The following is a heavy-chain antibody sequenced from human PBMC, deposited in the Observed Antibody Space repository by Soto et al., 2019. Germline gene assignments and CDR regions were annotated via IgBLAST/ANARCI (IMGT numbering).Heavy chain of an antibody. CDR3: ARQGYCGGDCYSWFDP. J-gene: IGHJ5*02. D-gene: IGHD2-21*02. V-gene: IGHV5-51*01. CDR2: IYPGDSDT. Sequence: GESLKISCKGSGYSFTSYWIGWVRQMPGKGLEWMGIIYPGDSDTRYSPSFQGQVTISADKSISTAYLQWSSLKASDTAMYYCARQGYCGGDCYSWFDPWGQGTLVTVSS. CDR1: GYSFTSYW.